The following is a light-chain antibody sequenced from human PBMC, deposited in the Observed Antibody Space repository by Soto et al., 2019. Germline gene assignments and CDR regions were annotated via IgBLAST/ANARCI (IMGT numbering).Light chain of an antibody. CDR2: DAS. Sequence: DIQMTQSPSTLSSSVGDRVTITCRASQSISSWLAWYQQKPGKAPTLLIYDASSLESGVPSRFSGSGSGTDFTLTISSLEPDDFATYYCQQYNNYCTFGEGTKVEIK. J-gene: IGKJ4*01. V-gene: IGKV1-5*01. CDR3: QQYNNYCT. CDR1: QSISSW.